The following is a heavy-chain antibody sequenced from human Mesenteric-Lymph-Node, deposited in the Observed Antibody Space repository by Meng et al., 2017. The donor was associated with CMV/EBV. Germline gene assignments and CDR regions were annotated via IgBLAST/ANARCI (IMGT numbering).Heavy chain of an antibody. CDR1: GFTFSSYA. CDR2: IYTGDSTT. J-gene: IGHJ4*02. CDR3: AKGYYYDSSGYSPGSYYFDY. V-gene: IGHV3-23*03. Sequence: GESLKISCAASGFTFSSYAMSWVRQPPGKGLEWVSIIYTGDSTTYYADSVKGRFTISRDNSKNTLYLQMNSLRAEDTAVYYCAKGYYYDSSGYSPGSYYFDYWGQGTLVTVSS. D-gene: IGHD3-22*01.